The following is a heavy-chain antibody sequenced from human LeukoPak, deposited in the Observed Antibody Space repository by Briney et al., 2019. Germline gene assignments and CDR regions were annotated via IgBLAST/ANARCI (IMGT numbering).Heavy chain of an antibody. CDR3: ARTHIVVVPAATYWFDP. Sequence: SETLSLTCTVSGGSVSSGSYYWSWIRQPPGKGLEWIGYIYYSGSTNYNPSLKSRVTISVDTSKNQFSLKLSSVTAADTAVYYCARTHIVVVPAATYWFDPWGQGTLVTVSS. D-gene: IGHD2-2*01. V-gene: IGHV4-61*01. CDR2: IYYSGST. CDR1: GGSVSSGSYY. J-gene: IGHJ5*02.